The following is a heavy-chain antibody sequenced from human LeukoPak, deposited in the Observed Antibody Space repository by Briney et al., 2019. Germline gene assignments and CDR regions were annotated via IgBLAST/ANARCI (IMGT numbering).Heavy chain of an antibody. CDR3: AREKIVVVPTAHMPNYYYYYMDV. Sequence: SVKVSCKASGYTSTGYYMHWVRQAPGQGLEWMGWINPNSGGTNYAQKFQGRVTMTRDTSISTAYMELSRLRSDDTAVYYCAREKIVVVPTAHMPNYYYYYMDVWGKGTTVTVSS. CDR2: INPNSGGT. CDR1: GYTSTGYY. D-gene: IGHD2-2*01. V-gene: IGHV1-2*02. J-gene: IGHJ6*03.